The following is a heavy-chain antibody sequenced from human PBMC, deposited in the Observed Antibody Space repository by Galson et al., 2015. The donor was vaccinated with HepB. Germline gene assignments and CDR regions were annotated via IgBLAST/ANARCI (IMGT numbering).Heavy chain of an antibody. J-gene: IGHJ4*02. Sequence: SLRLSCAASGFSLRNYAMAWVRQAPGKGLEWVSIISSGGDISSSYVDSVRGRFIVSKENSRNTAYLQMSRLRVDDPAIYYCARATWRDKEWPIFDSWGQGGCVRVKWGERGSLSRGGRGGEGGDSDYWERGTWRGKGWAIVASGGQGTLVTVS. CDR3: ARATWRDKEWPIFDSWGQGGCVRVKWGERGSLSRGGRGGEGGDSDYWERGTWRGKGWAIVAS. D-gene: IGHD3-16*01. CDR1: GFSLRNYA. CDR2: ISSGGDIS. V-gene: IGHV3-23*01.